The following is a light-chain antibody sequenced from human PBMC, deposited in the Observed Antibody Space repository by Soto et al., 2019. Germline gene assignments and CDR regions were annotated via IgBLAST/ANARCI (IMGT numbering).Light chain of an antibody. V-gene: IGLV2-8*01. CDR3: SSYAGSNNLIVV. CDR1: SSDVGGYNY. Sequence: QSALTQPPSASGSPGQSVTISCTGTSSDVGGYNYVSWYQQHPGKAPKLMIYEVNKRPSGVPDRFSGSKSGNTASLTVSGLQAEDEADYYCSSYAGSNNLIVVFGGGTKLTVL. J-gene: IGLJ2*01. CDR2: EVN.